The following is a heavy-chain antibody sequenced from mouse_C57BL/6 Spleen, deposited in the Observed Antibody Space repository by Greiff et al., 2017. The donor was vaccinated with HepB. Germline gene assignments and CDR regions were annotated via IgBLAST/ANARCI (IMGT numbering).Heavy chain of an antibody. D-gene: IGHD3-2*02. CDR3: ARWSSGYEAWFAY. J-gene: IGHJ3*01. CDR1: GYTFTSYW. Sequence: QVQLQQPGTELVKPGASVKLSCKASGYTFTSYWMHWVKQRPGQGLEWIGNINPSNGGTNYNEKFKSKATLTVDKSSSPAYMQLSSLTSEDSAVYYCARWSSGYEAWFAYWGQGTLVTVSA. CDR2: INPSNGGT. V-gene: IGHV1-53*01.